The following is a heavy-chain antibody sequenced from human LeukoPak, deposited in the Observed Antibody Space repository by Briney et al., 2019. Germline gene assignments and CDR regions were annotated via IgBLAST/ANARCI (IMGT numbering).Heavy chain of an antibody. D-gene: IGHD2-15*01. CDR1: GYTFTGYY. J-gene: IGHJ5*02. V-gene: IGHV1-2*06. CDR2: INPNSGGT. Sequence: ASVKVSCKASGYTFTGYYMRWVRQAPGQGLEWMGRINPNSGGTNYAQKFQGRVTMTRDTSISTAYMELSRLRSDDTAVYYCARGSDRWNWFDPWGQGTLVTVSS. CDR3: ARGSDRWNWFDP.